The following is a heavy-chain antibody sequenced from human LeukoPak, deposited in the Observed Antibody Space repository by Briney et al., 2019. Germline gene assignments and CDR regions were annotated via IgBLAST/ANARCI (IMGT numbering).Heavy chain of an antibody. Sequence: PGGSLRLSCAASGFSFSNYWMTWVRQAPGKGLEWVANIKEDGREEYYVDSVKGRFTISRDNAKNSLYLQMSSLRAEDTAMYYCATYYYDSSACNDWGQGTLVTASS. CDR1: GFSFSNYW. D-gene: IGHD3-22*01. CDR3: ATYYYDSSACND. V-gene: IGHV3-7*05. J-gene: IGHJ4*02. CDR2: IKEDGREE.